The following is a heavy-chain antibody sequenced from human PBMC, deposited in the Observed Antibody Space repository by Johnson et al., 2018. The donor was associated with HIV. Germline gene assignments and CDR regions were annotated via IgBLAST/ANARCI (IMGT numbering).Heavy chain of an antibody. CDR1: GFTVNSNY. D-gene: IGHD3-16*01. J-gene: IGHJ3*02. CDR2: IYSGGNT. Sequence: VQLVESGGGLVQPGGSLRLSCAASGFTVNSNYINWVRQAPGKGLECVSGIYSGGNTYYADSVKGRFTLSRDNSKNTLYLQMNSLRVEDTAVYYCARDGSLGGGLHDAFDIWGPGTMVTVSS. CDR3: ARDGSLGGGLHDAFDI. V-gene: IGHV3-66*01.